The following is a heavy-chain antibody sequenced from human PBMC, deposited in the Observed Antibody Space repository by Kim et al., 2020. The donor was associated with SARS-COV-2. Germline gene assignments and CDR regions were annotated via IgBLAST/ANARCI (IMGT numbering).Heavy chain of an antibody. J-gene: IGHJ5*02. CDR3: APGYSYGYFDP. V-gene: IGHV3-11*01. Sequence: IDYTDSVKVRFTISRANTKNSLYMQMNSLRAEDTAVYYCAPGYSYGYFDPWGQGTLVTVSS. CDR2: I. D-gene: IGHD5-18*01.